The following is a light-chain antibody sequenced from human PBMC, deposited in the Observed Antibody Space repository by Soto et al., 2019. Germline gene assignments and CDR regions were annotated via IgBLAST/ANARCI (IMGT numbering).Light chain of an antibody. J-gene: IGLJ1*01. Sequence: QAARTQPPSASGSPGQSVTISCTGTSGDIGGYDYVSWYQQHPGKAPKLMIYEVTKRPLGVPDRFSGSKSGNTASLTVSGLQAEDEADYYCSSYAGSNNPYVFGTGTKVTV. CDR3: SSYAGSNNPYV. CDR1: SGDIGGYDY. V-gene: IGLV2-8*01. CDR2: EVT.